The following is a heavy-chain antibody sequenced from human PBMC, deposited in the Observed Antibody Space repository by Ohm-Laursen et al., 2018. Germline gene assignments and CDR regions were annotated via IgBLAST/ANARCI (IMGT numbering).Heavy chain of an antibody. D-gene: IGHD1-26*01. Sequence: GSLRLSCSASGFTFSSYAMTWVRQAPGKGLDWVSGISGGGGGAYYADSVKGRFTISRDNSKNTLFLQMNSLRVEDTAVYYCAKNWEPNRHGSSADFWGQGTLVTVSS. J-gene: IGHJ4*02. CDR3: AKNWEPNRHGSSADF. CDR1: GFTFSSYA. V-gene: IGHV3-23*01. CDR2: ISGGGGGA.